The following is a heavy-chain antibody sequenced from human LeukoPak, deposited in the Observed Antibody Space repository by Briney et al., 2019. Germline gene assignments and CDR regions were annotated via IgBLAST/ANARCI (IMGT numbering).Heavy chain of an antibody. J-gene: IGHJ3*02. CDR2: ISAYNGNT. V-gene: IGHV1-18*01. Sequence: ASVKVSCKASGYTFTSYGISWVRQAPGQGLEWMGWISAYNGNTNYAQKLQGRVTMTRNTSISTAYMELSSLRSEDTAVYYCASPLYDYDAFDIWGQGTMVTVSS. CDR3: ASPLYDYDAFDI. D-gene: IGHD4-11*01. CDR1: GYTFTSYG.